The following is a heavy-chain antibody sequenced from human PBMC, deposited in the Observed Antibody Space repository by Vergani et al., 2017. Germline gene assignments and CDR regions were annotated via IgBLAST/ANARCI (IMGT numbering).Heavy chain of an antibody. D-gene: IGHD6-19*01. CDR3: AKDISGWRENYYYYYGMDV. CDR2: ISWDGGST. V-gene: IGHV3-43*01. Sequence: EVQLVESGGVVVQPGGSLRLSCAASGFTFDDYTMHWVRQAPGKGLEWVSLISWDGGSTYYADSVKGRFTISRDNSKNSLYLQMNSLRTEDTALYYCAKDISGWRENYYYYYGMDVWGQGTTVTVSS. J-gene: IGHJ6*02. CDR1: GFTFDDYT.